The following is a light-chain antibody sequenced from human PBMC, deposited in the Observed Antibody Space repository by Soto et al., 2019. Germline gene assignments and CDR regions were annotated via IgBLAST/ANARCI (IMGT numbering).Light chain of an antibody. J-gene: IGKJ1*01. CDR1: QSINSY. Sequence: DIQMTQSPSSLSASVGDRVTITCRASQSINSYLNWYQQKPGKAPKLLIYAASTLQSGVPSRFSGSGSGTDFTLTISSLQPEDFATYYCQQSYSTPRTFDQGTKVEIK. CDR3: QQSYSTPRT. V-gene: IGKV1-39*01. CDR2: AAS.